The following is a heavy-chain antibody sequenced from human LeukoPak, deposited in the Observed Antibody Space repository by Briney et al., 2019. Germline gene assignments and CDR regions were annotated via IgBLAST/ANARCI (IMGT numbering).Heavy chain of an antibody. CDR3: ARGPPYIVVVTAIGFSDY. V-gene: IGHV4-39*07. CDR1: GGSVSNSLYY. J-gene: IGHJ4*02. CDR2: INHSGST. D-gene: IGHD2-21*02. Sequence: SETLSLTCTVSGGSVSNSLYYWSWIRQPPGKGLEWIGEINHSGSTNYNPSLKSRVTISVDTSKNQFSLKLSSVTAADTAVYYCARGPPYIVVVTAIGFSDYWGQGTLVTVSS.